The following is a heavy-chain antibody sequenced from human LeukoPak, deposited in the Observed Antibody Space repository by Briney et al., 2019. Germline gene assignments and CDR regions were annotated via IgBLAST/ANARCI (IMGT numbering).Heavy chain of an antibody. J-gene: IGHJ6*02. CDR2: IYSGGST. V-gene: IGHV3-66*01. Sequence: PGGSLRLSCAASGFTVSSNYMSWVRQAPGKGLEWVSVIYSGGSTYYADSVKGRFTISRDNSKNTLYLQVNSLRAEDTAVYYCARDLSPARFNYDPNCMDVWGQGTTVTVSS. CDR1: GFTVSSNY. D-gene: IGHD3-3*01. CDR3: ARDLSPARFNYDPNCMDV.